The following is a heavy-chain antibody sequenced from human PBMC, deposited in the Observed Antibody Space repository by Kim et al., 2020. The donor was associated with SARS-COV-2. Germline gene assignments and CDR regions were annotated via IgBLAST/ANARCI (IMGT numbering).Heavy chain of an antibody. CDR2: SGST. V-gene: IGHV4-34*01. Sequence: SGSTNYHPSLKSRVTISVDTSKNQFSRRLSSVTAADTAVYYCARPYDSSGIWGQGTLVTVSS. CDR3: ARPYDSSGI. J-gene: IGHJ4*02. D-gene: IGHD3-22*01.